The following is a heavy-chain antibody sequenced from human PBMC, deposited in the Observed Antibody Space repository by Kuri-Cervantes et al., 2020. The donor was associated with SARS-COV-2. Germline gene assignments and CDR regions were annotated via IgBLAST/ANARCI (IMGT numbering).Heavy chain of an antibody. CDR3: TRDDFWSGYYRD. V-gene: IGHV3-64*02. Sequence: GGSLRLSCAASGFTFSSYAMHWVRQAPGKGLEYVSAISSNGGSTYYADSVKGRFTISRDDSKSIAYLQMNSLKTEDTAVYYCTRDDFWSGYYRDWGQGTLVTVSS. J-gene: IGHJ4*02. CDR1: GFTFSSYA. CDR2: ISSNGGST. D-gene: IGHD3-3*01.